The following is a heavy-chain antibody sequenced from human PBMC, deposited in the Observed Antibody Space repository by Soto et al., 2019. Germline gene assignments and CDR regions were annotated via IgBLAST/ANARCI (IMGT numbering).Heavy chain of an antibody. D-gene: IGHD6-13*01. V-gene: IGHV3-23*01. Sequence: PGGSLRLSCAASGFTFSSYAMSWVRQAPGKGLEWVSAISGSGGSTYYADSVKGRFTISRDNSKNTLYLQMNSLRAEDTAVYYCAKSSVPGSSWSANFDYWGQGTLVTVSS. CDR3: AKSSVPGSSWSANFDY. CDR2: ISGSGGST. CDR1: GFTFSSYA. J-gene: IGHJ4*02.